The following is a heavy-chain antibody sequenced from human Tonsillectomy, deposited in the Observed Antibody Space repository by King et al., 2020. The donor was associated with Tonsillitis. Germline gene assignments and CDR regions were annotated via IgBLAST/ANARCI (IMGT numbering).Heavy chain of an antibody. V-gene: IGHV5-51*01. D-gene: IGHD1-7*01. CDR3: ARQDNWNYNAFDI. CDR2: IYPDDSDT. Sequence: VQLVESGAEVKKPGESLKISCKGSGYSFTNYWIGWVRQMPGKGLEWMGVIYPDDSDTRYSPSFQGQVTISADKSISTAYLHWSSLKASDTAMYYCARQDNWNYNAFDIWGQGTMVTVSS. CDR1: GYSFTNYW. J-gene: IGHJ3*02.